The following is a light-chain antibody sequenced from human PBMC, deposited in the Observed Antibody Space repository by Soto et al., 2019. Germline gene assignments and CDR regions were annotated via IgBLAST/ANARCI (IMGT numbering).Light chain of an antibody. CDR1: QTISSW. Sequence: GDRVTITCRASQTISSWLAWYQQKPGKAPTLLIYDASTLERGVSSRFSGSGSGTQFTLTISSLQPEDAATYYCQQYNTYLTWTFGQGTKVDIK. V-gene: IGKV1-5*01. CDR3: QQYNTYLTWT. J-gene: IGKJ1*01. CDR2: DAS.